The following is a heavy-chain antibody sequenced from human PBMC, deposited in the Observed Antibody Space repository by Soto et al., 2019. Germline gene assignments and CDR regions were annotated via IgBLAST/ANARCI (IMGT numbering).Heavy chain of an antibody. D-gene: IGHD2-2*01. CDR3: ARSSTSANYFDY. J-gene: IGHJ4*02. Sequence: QVQLQESGPGLVKPSQTLSLTCTVSGGSISSGGYYWSWIRQHPGKCLEGSGYIYYSVSTYYNPSLKDRVTISVDTSTNQFSLQLSSVTAADTAVYYCARSSTSANYFDYWGQGTLVTVSS. V-gene: IGHV4-31*03. CDR2: IYYSVST. CDR1: GGSISSGGYY.